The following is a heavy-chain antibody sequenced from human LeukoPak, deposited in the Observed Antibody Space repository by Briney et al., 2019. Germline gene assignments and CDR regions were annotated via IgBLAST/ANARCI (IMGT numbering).Heavy chain of an antibody. CDR3: ARVGDY. CDR1: GGSFSGYH. J-gene: IGHJ4*02. V-gene: IGHV4-34*01. CDR2: INHSGST. Sequence: PSETLSLTCAVYGGSFSGYHWSWIRQPPEKGLEWIGEINHSGSTNYNPSLKSRVTISLDTSKNQFSLTLSSVTAADTAVYYCARVGDYWGQGTLVTVSS.